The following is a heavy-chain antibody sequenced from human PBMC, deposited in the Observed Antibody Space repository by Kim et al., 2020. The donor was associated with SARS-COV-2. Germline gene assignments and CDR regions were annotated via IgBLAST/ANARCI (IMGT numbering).Heavy chain of an antibody. CDR1: GGSIRNYY. CDR2: IYYNGST. D-gene: IGHD3-10*01. V-gene: IGHV4-59*13. Sequence: SETLSLTCSVSGGSIRNYYWSWIRQPPGKGLEWIGSIYYNGSTNYNPSLKSRVTISVDTSKNLFSLNLRSATAADTAVYYCARDYGLWFGEFPFDPWGHGTLVTVSS. J-gene: IGHJ5*02. CDR3: ARDYGLWFGEFPFDP.